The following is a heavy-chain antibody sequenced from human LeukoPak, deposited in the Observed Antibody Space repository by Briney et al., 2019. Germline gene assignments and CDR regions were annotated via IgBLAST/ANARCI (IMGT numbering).Heavy chain of an antibody. CDR3: ARVVSPYYYMDV. CDR1: GFTVSSNY. D-gene: IGHD6-6*01. V-gene: IGHV3-66*02. Sequence: PGGSLRLSCAASGFTVSSNYMSWVRQAPGKGLEWVSVIYSGGSTYYADSVKGRFTISRDNSKNTLYLQMNSLRAEDTAVYYCARVVSPYYYMDVWGNGTTVTVSS. CDR2: IYSGGST. J-gene: IGHJ6*03.